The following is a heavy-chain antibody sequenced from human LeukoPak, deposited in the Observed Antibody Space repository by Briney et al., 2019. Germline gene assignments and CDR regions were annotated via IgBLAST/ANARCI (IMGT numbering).Heavy chain of an antibody. CDR2: ISWNGASR. D-gene: IGHD3-10*01. CDR3: ARAGSGSYYLDAFDI. CDR1: GFTFDDYG. Sequence: PGGSLRLSCAASGFTFDDYGMSWVRQAPGKGLQWVSGISWNGASRNYADSVKGRFTISRDSAKNSLHLQMNILRAEDTALYYCARAGSGSYYLDAFDIWGQGTMVTVSS. J-gene: IGHJ3*02. V-gene: IGHV3-20*04.